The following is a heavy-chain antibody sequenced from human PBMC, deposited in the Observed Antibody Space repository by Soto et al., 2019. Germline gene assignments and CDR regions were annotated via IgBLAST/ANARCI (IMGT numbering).Heavy chain of an antibody. CDR2: IIPVFGSA. J-gene: IGHJ4*02. D-gene: IGHD4-17*01. V-gene: IGHV1-69*06. CDR3: ARGSDYGDHIYDY. CDR1: GGTFKRYV. Sequence: SVKVSCKVPGGTFKRYVISWVRQAPGQGLEWMGGIIPVFGSAHYAQKFQGRVIITADKATSTAYMELSSLRSEDTAIYYCARGSDYGDHIYDYWGKGTLVTVSS.